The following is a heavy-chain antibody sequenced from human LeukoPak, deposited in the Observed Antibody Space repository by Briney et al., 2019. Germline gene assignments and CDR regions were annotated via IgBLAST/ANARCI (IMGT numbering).Heavy chain of an antibody. CDR2: IYYSGST. V-gene: IGHV4-31*03. D-gene: IGHD2-2*01. CDR3: ARGGVVPYYYYGMDV. Sequence: SETLSLTCTVSGGSISSSSYYWGWIRQHPGKGLEWIGYIYYSGSTYYNPSLKSRVTISVDTSKNQFSLKLSSVTAADTAVYYCARGGVVPYYYYGMDVWGQGTTVTVSS. J-gene: IGHJ6*02. CDR1: GGSISSSSYY.